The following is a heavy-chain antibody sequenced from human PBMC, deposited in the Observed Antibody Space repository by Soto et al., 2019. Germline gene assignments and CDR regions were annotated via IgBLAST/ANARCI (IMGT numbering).Heavy chain of an antibody. D-gene: IGHD3-10*01. CDR2: ISGSGGST. J-gene: IGHJ2*01. Sequence: PXGSLRLSCAASGFTFSSYAMSWVRQAPGKGLEWVSAISGSGGSTYYADSVKGRFTISRDNSKNTLYLQMNSLRAEDTAVYYCAKVYKMYYSNWYFDLWGRGTLVTAPQ. CDR1: GFTFSSYA. V-gene: IGHV3-23*01. CDR3: AKVYKMYYSNWYFDL.